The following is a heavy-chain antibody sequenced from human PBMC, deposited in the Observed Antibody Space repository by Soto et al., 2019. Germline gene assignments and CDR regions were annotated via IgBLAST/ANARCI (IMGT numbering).Heavy chain of an antibody. V-gene: IGHV4-39*01. D-gene: IGHD3-22*01. CDR2: FYYSGST. CDR1: GGSLSSSPSY. CDR3: ARYYDSSGYYPGALDI. J-gene: IGHJ3*02. Sequence: SETLSLTCTVSGGSLSSSPSYWGWIRQPPGKGLEWIGTFYYSGSTYYNPSLKSRVTISVDTSKNQFSLKLNSVTAADTAVYYCARYYDSSGYYPGALDIWGQGTMVTVSS.